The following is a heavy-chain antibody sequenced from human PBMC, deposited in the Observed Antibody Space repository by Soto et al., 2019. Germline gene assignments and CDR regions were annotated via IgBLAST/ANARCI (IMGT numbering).Heavy chain of an antibody. CDR1: GFTFSSYG. V-gene: IGHV3-30*18. CDR2: ISYDGSNK. D-gene: IGHD2-15*01. CDR3: AKGRGYCGGGSCQTPEFDY. J-gene: IGHJ4*02. Sequence: VQLVESGGGVVQPGRSLRLSCAASGFTFSSYGIHWVRQAPGKGLEWVAVISYDGSNKYYADSVKGRFTISRDNSKNTLYLQMNSLRAEDTAVYYCAKGRGYCGGGSCQTPEFDYWGQGTLVTVSS.